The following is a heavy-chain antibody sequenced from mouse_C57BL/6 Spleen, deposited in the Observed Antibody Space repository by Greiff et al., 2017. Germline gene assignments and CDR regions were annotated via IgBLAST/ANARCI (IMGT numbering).Heavy chain of an antibody. CDR1: GYAFSSSW. J-gene: IGHJ2*01. CDR3: ASYYYGSSPYYFDY. CDR2: IYPGDGDT. V-gene: IGHV1-82*01. Sequence: VKLVESGPELVKPGASVKISCKASGYAFSSSWMNWVKQRPGKGLEWIGRIYPGDGDTNYNGKFKGKATLTADKSSSTAYMQLSSLTSEDSAVYFCASYYYGSSPYYFDYWGQGTTLTVSS. D-gene: IGHD1-1*01.